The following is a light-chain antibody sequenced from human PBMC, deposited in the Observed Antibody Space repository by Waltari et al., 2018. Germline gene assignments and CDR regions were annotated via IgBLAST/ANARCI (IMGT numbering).Light chain of an antibody. CDR2: QGT. CDR3: CSYAGTWL. J-gene: IGLJ3*02. CDR1: NNDVGTYDL. V-gene: IGLV2-23*01. Sequence: QSALTQPASMSASPGQSITISCTATNNDVGTYDLVSWYQQHPGRAPKLLIFQGTKRPSEVSGRVSGAKSADTASLTISGRQPEDEADYYCCSYAGTWLFGGGTKVTVL.